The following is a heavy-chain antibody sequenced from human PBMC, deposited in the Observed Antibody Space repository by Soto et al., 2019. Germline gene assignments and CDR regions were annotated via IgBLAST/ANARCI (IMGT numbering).Heavy chain of an antibody. CDR2: IIPIFGTA. Sequence: XSVKVSCKASGGTFSSYAISWVRQAPGQGLEWMGGIIPIFGTANYAQKFQGRVTITADKSTSTAYMELSSLRSEDTAVYYCARVGDSSGYLDCWGQGSLVTVSS. CDR3: ARVGDSSGYLDC. CDR1: GGTFSSYA. V-gene: IGHV1-69*06. D-gene: IGHD3-22*01. J-gene: IGHJ4*02.